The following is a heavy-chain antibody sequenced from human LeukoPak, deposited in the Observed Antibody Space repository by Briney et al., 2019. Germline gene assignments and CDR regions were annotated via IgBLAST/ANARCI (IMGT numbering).Heavy chain of an antibody. CDR3: ARQDGRARYYFDY. D-gene: IGHD5-24*01. Sequence: RGEPLNTSVQGSGYSFTSYWSGWVRQLPGKGLEWIGIIYPGDSDTRYSPPLQGQVTISAHKSTSTAYLQWSSLKASDTAMYYCARQDGRARYYFDYRGGATLASVCS. CDR1: GYSFTSYW. CDR2: IYPGDSDT. V-gene: IGHV5-51*01. J-gene: IGHJ4*02.